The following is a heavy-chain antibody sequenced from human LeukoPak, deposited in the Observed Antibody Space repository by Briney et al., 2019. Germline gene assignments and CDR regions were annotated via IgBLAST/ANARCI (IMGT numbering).Heavy chain of an antibody. CDR3: ARDKGTAIPRGYFDY. Sequence: GRSLRLPCAASGFTFSSYGMHWVRQAPGKGLEWVAVIWYDGSNKYYADSVKGRFTISRDNSKNTLYLQMNSLRAEDTAVYYCARDKGTAIPRGYFDYWGQGTLVTVSS. CDR2: IWYDGSNK. D-gene: IGHD2-21*01. CDR1: GFTFSSYG. J-gene: IGHJ4*02. V-gene: IGHV3-33*01.